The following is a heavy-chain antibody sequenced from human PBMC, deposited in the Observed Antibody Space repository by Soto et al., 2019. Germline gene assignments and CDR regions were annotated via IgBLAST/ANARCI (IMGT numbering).Heavy chain of an antibody. Sequence: PGGSLRLSCAASGFTFSSDAMSWVRQAPGKGLEWVSAISVSGGSTYYADSVKGRFTISRDNSKTTLYLQMNSMRAEDAAVYYCAKGVWNYEYYFDYWGQGTLVTVSS. CDR3: AKGVWNYEYYFDY. J-gene: IGHJ4*02. CDR2: ISVSGGST. V-gene: IGHV3-23*01. D-gene: IGHD1-7*01. CDR1: GFTFSSDA.